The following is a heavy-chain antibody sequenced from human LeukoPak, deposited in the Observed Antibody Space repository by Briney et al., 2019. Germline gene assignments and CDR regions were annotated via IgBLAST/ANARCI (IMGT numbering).Heavy chain of an antibody. V-gene: IGHV1-2*02. CDR1: GYTFTGYY. D-gene: IGHD6-13*01. CDR3: ARLSSSWPGVDY. Sequence: ASVTVSCKASGYTFTGYYMHWVRQAPGQGLEWMGWINPNSGGTNYAQKFQGRVTMTRDTSISTAYMELSRLRSDDTAVYYCARLSSSWPGVDYWGQGTLVTVSS. J-gene: IGHJ4*02. CDR2: INPNSGGT.